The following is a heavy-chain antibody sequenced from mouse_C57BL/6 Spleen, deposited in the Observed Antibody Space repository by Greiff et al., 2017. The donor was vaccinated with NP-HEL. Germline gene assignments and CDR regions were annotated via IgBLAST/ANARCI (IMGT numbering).Heavy chain of an antibody. CDR1: GFTFSDYG. Sequence: DVKLVESGGGLVKPGGSLKLSCAASGFTFSDYGMHWVRQAPEKGLEWVAYISSGSSTIYYADTVKGRFTISRDNAKNTLFLQMTSLRSEDTAMYYCARGVYYGSSPHPRDYWGQGTSVTVSS. J-gene: IGHJ4*01. CDR2: ISSGSSTI. CDR3: ARGVYYGSSPHPRDY. V-gene: IGHV5-17*01. D-gene: IGHD1-1*01.